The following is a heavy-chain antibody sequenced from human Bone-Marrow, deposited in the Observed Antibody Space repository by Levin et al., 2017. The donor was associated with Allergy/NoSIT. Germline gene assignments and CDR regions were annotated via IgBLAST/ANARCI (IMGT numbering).Heavy chain of an antibody. V-gene: IGHV4-34*01. CDR1: GGSFSGYY. CDR3: ARAATGRDIIVVLGASYYMDV. CDR2: INRSGST. Sequence: PGGSLRLSCAVYGGSFSGYYWSWIRQPPGKGLEWIGEINRSGSTNHNPSLKSRVTISIDTSKNQFSLKLSSVTAADTAVYYCARAATGRDIIVVLGASYYMDVWGKGTAVTVSS. J-gene: IGHJ6*03. D-gene: IGHD6-25*01.